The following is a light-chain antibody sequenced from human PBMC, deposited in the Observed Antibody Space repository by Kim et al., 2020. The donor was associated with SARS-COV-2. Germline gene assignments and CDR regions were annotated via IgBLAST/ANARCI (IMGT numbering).Light chain of an antibody. Sequence: DIQMTQSPSYLSASEGDRVTITCRASQGIGNYLAWYQQKSGKPPRLLIHSSSALHSGVPSRFSGSGSGTDFTLTIRSLQPEDIGTYYCQRYSSVPFTFGGGTKVDIK. V-gene: IGKV1-27*01. CDR2: SSS. J-gene: IGKJ4*01. CDR3: QRYSSVPFT. CDR1: QGIGNY.